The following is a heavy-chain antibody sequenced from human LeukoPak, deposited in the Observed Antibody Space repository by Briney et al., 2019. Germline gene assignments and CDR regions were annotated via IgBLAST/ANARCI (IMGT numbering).Heavy chain of an antibody. Sequence: GGSLRLSCAASGFTFSNYWMDWVRPAPGKGLEWVANIKQDGSEIYYVDSVKGRFTISRDNAKNSLYLQMNSLRAEDTAVYYCSRSLDYWGQGTLVTVSS. CDR3: SRSLDY. V-gene: IGHV3-7*01. CDR2: IKQDGSEI. CDR1: GFTFSNYW. J-gene: IGHJ4*02.